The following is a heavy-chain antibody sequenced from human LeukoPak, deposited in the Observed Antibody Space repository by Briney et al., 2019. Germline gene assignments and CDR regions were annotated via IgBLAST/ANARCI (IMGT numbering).Heavy chain of an antibody. Sequence: SETLSLTCDVSGGSFSGYYWSWIRQPPGKGLEWIGEINHSGSTNYNASLKSRVTISVDTSKIHFSLKLTSVTAADTAVYYCAREEDCSGGICYLGNAFDIWGQGSMVTVSS. J-gene: IGHJ3*02. CDR3: AREEDCSGGICYLGNAFDI. CDR1: GGSFSGYY. CDR2: INHSGST. V-gene: IGHV4-34*01. D-gene: IGHD2-15*01.